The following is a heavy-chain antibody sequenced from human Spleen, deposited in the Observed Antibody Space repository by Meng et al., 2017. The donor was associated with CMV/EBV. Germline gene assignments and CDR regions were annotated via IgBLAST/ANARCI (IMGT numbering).Heavy chain of an antibody. CDR3: ARGSYCSSTSCYIEDWYFDL. J-gene: IGHJ2*01. Sequence: GESLKISCAASGFTFSSHWMTWVRQAPGKGLEWVANINQDGSQKNYVDSVKGRFTISRDNAKNSLFLQMNSLRAEDTAVYYCARGSYCSSTSCYIEDWYFDLWGRGTLVTVSS. D-gene: IGHD2-2*02. CDR2: INQDGSQK. V-gene: IGHV3-7*01. CDR1: GFTFSSHW.